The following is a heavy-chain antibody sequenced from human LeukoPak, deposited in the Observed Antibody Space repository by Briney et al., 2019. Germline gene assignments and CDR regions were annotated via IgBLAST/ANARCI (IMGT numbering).Heavy chain of an antibody. Sequence: GASVKVSCKASGYTFTGYYMHWVRQAPGQGLEWMGWINPNSGGTNYAQKFQGRVTMTRDTSISTAYMELGRLRSDDTAVYYCAGSSWYGRLHGWFDPWGQGTLVTVSS. CDR1: GYTFTGYY. V-gene: IGHV1-2*02. D-gene: IGHD6-13*01. J-gene: IGHJ5*02. CDR2: INPNSGGT. CDR3: AGSSWYGRLHGWFDP.